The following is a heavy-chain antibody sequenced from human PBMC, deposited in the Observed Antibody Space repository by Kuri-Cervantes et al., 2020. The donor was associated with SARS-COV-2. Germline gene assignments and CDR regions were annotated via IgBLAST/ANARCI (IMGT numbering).Heavy chain of an antibody. CDR2: INPSGGGT. CDR1: GYIFTNYY. J-gene: IGHJ4*02. V-gene: IGHV1-46*01. Sequence: ASVKVSCKASGYIFTNYYMSWVRQAPGQGLEWLGIINPSGGGTSYAQKFQGRVTMTRDTSTSTVYMELSSLRSEDTAVYYCARGRLNSDYFDHWGQGTLVTVSS. CDR3: ARGRLNSDYFDH. D-gene: IGHD4-23*01.